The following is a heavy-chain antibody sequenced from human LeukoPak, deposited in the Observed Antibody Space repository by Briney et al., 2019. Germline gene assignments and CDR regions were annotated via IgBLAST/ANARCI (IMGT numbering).Heavy chain of an antibody. J-gene: IGHJ4*02. CDR2: IYTSGST. CDR1: GGSISSGSYY. Sequence: SQTLSLTCTVSGGSISSGSYYWSWIRQPAGKGLEWIGRIYTSGSTNYNPSLKSRVTISVDRSKNQFSLRLSSVTAADTAVYYCASSNALVWGYFDYWGQGTLVTVSS. CDR3: ASSNALVWGYFDY. D-gene: IGHD7-27*01. V-gene: IGHV4-61*02.